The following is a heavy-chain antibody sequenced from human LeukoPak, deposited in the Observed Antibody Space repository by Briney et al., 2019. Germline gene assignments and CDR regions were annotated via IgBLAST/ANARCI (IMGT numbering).Heavy chain of an antibody. J-gene: IGHJ6*03. CDR2: IYTSGST. V-gene: IGHV4-4*07. CDR3: ARDVIAAAASYYYYMGV. D-gene: IGHD6-13*01. CDR1: GGSISSYY. Sequence: PSETLSLTCTVSGGSISSYYWSWIRQPAGKGLEWIGRIYTSGSTNYNPSLKSRVTMSVDTSKNQFSLKLSSVTAADTAVYYCARDVIAAAASYYYYMGVWGKGTTVTISS.